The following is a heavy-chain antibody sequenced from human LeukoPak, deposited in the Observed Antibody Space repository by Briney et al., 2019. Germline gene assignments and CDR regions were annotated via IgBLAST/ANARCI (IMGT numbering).Heavy chain of an antibody. CDR1: GYTFTGYY. V-gene: IGHV1-2*02. CDR2: INPNSGGT. Sequence: GASVKVSCKASGYTFTGYYMHWVRQAPGQGLEWMGWINPNSGGTNYAQKFQGRVTMTRDTSISTAYMELSRLRSDDTAVYYCARDTNYGDYVGEVWFDPWGQGTLVTVSS. D-gene: IGHD4-17*01. J-gene: IGHJ5*02. CDR3: ARDTNYGDYVGEVWFDP.